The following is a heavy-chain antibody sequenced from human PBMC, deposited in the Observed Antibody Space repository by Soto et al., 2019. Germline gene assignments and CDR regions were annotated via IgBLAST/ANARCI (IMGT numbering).Heavy chain of an antibody. Sequence: SETLSLTCTVSGDSISNGGYYWSWIRQHPEKGLEWIGYISYSGSTYYNPSLKSRVTISEETSKNQFFLKLSSVTAADTAVYYCAAQPGEDSSWGWFDPWGQGTRVTVSS. CDR2: ISYSGST. CDR3: AAQPGEDSSWGWFDP. D-gene: IGHD6-6*01. J-gene: IGHJ5*02. CDR1: GDSISNGGYY. V-gene: IGHV4-31*03.